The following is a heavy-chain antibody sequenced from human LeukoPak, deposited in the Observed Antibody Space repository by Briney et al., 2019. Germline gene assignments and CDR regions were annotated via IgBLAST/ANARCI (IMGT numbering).Heavy chain of an antibody. V-gene: IGHV4-34*01. J-gene: IGHJ4*02. CDR2: INHSGST. CDR1: GGSFSGYY. D-gene: IGHD4-17*01. CDR3: ARQTSYGDYDINY. Sequence: SETLSLTCAVYGGSFSGYYWSWIRQPPGKGLEWIGEINHSGSTNYNPSLKSRVTISVDTSKNQFSLKLTSVTAADTAVYYCARQTSYGDYDINYWGQGTLVTVSS.